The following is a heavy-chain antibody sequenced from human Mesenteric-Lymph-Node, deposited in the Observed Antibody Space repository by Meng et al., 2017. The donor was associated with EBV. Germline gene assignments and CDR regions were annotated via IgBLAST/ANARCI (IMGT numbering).Heavy chain of an antibody. D-gene: IGHD2-2*01. CDR3: ARSYCSTSSCYVAGEQKYYFDY. CDR2: IIPMFRTA. Sequence: QVQLVQSGAAVKKPGSSVKVSCKASGGTFSSYDISWVGQAHVQGLEWMGGIIPMFRTANYAQKFQGRVTITADESTNTAYMELSSLRSEDTAVYYCARSYCSTSSCYVAGEQKYYFDYWGQGTLVTVSS. J-gene: IGHJ4*02. V-gene: IGHV1-69*01. CDR1: GGTFSSYD.